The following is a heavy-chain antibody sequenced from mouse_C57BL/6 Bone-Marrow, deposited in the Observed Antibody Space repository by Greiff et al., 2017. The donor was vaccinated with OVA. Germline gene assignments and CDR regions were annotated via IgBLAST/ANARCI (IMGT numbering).Heavy chain of an antibody. CDR2: ISDGGSYT. J-gene: IGHJ4*01. D-gene: IGHD2-4*01. Sequence: DVHLVESGGGLVKPGGSLKLSCAASGFTFSSYAMSWVRQTPEKRLEWVATISDGGSYTYYPDNVKGRFTISRDNAKNNLYLQMSHLKSEDTAMYYCARDLITTTDVLYYAMDYWGQGTSVTVSS. V-gene: IGHV5-4*01. CDR1: GFTFSSYA. CDR3: ARDLITTTDVLYYAMDY.